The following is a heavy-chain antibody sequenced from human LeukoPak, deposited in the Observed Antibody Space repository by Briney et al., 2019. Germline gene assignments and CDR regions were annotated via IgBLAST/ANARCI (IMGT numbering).Heavy chain of an antibody. CDR3: ARLLGRGRGSYHYYYYYMDV. Sequence: PSETLSLTCTVSGGSISSYYWSWIRQPPGKGLEWIGSIYYSGSTYYNPSLKSRVTISVDTSKNQFSLKLSSVTAADTAVYYCARLLGRGRGSYHYYYYYMDVWGKGTTVTISS. V-gene: IGHV4-59*05. D-gene: IGHD1-26*01. J-gene: IGHJ6*03. CDR1: GGSISSYY. CDR2: IYYSGST.